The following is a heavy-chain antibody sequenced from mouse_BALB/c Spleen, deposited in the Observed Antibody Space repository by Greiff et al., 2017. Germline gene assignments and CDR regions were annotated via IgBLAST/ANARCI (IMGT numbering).Heavy chain of an antibody. CDR3: TRITTVEPYYFDY. Sequence: VQLQQSGTVLARPGASVKMSCKASGYSFTSYWMHWVKQRPGQGLEWIGAIYPGNSDTSYNQKFKGKAKLTAVTSASTAYMELSSLTNEESAVYYCTRITTVEPYYFDYGGQGTTLTVSS. CDR1: GYSFTSYW. D-gene: IGHD1-1*01. CDR2: IYPGNSDT. V-gene: IGHV1-5*01. J-gene: IGHJ2*01.